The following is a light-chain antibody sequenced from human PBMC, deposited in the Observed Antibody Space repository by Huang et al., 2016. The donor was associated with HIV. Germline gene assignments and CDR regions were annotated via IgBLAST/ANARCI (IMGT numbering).Light chain of an antibody. Sequence: EIVLTQSPATLSLSPGETATLSCRASQTVSTYLAWYQQKPGQAPRLPIYEASSRATGTPARFSGSGSGTDFTLTIRSLEREDFAVYYCQQRNNWPPVITFGQGTRLEIK. CDR2: EAS. CDR1: QTVSTY. V-gene: IGKV3-11*01. CDR3: QQRNNWPPVIT. J-gene: IGKJ5*01.